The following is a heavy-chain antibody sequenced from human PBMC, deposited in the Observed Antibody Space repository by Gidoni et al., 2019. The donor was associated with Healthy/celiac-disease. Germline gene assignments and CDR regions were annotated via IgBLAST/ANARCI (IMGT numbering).Heavy chain of an antibody. CDR3: ARLTLDTMVRGVQRGPFDY. V-gene: IGHV4-39*01. J-gene: IGHJ4*02. CDR2: IYYSGST. Sequence: QLQLQESGPGLVKPSETLSLTCTVSGGSISSSSYYWGWIRQPPGKGLEWIGSIYYSGSTYYNPSLKSRVTISVDTSKNQFSLKLSSVTAADTAVYYCARLTLDTMVRGVQRGPFDYWGQGTLVTVSS. CDR1: GGSISSSSYY. D-gene: IGHD3-10*01.